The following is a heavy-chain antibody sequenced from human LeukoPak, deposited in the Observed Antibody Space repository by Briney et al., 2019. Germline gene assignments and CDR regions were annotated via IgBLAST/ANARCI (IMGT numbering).Heavy chain of an antibody. CDR2: IKSKADGGTT. J-gene: IGHJ4*02. CDR3: TTKVRWSSFDY. CDR1: GFTFSNAW. Sequence: GGSLRLSCAASGFTFSNAWMSWVRQAPGKGLEWVGRIKSKADGGTTDYAAPVKGRFTISRDDSKNTLYLQMNSLKTEDTAMYYCTTKVRWSSFDYWGQGTLVTVSS. D-gene: IGHD3-10*01. V-gene: IGHV3-15*01.